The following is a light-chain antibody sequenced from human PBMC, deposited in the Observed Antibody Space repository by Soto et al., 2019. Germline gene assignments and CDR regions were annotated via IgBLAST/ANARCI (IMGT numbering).Light chain of an antibody. CDR1: QSIRSN. J-gene: IGKJ5*01. Sequence: EIVMTQSPATLSVSPGERATLSCRASQSIRSNLAWYQQKPGQAPRLLISGASTRATGIPVRFSGSGSGTEFTLTISSLQSEDFAVYYCQQYENWPSITFGQGTRLEMK. CDR2: GAS. V-gene: IGKV3-15*01. CDR3: QQYENWPSIT.